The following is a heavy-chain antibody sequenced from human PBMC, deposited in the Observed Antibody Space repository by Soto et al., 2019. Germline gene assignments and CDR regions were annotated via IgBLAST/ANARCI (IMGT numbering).Heavy chain of an antibody. Sequence: PSETLSLTCAVYGGSFSGYYRSWIRQPPGKGLEWIGEINHSGSTNYNPSLKSRVTISVDTSKNQFSLKLSSVTAADTAVYYCARGSQWLVQGDNWFDPWGQGTLVTVSS. J-gene: IGHJ5*02. V-gene: IGHV4-34*01. CDR2: INHSGST. CDR3: ARGSQWLVQGDNWFDP. D-gene: IGHD6-19*01. CDR1: GGSFSGYY.